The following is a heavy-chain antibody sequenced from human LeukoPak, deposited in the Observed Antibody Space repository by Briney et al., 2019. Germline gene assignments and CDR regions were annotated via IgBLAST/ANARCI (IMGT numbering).Heavy chain of an antibody. V-gene: IGHV5-51*01. D-gene: IGHD1-14*01. Sequence: GESLKICCQTSGYSFTSYWIGWVRQMPGKGLEWMGIIYPSDSSTIYSPSFQGQVTISADKSITTAYLQWSSLRASDSAIYYCGRAGFDYWAQGTLVTVSS. CDR3: GRAGFDY. CDR2: IYPSDSST. CDR1: GYSFTSYW. J-gene: IGHJ4*02.